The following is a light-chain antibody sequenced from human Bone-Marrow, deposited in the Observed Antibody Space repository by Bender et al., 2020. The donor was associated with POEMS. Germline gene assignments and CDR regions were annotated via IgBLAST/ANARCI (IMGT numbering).Light chain of an antibody. V-gene: IGLV2-23*02. CDR1: SSDVGSYNL. J-gene: IGLJ2*01. CDR2: EVS. CDR3: SSYDGTTLVL. Sequence: QSALTQPASVSGSPGQSITISCTGTSSDVGSYNLVSWFQQHPNKAPKLMIYEVSKRPSGVSNRFSGSKSGNTASLTISGIQAGDEADYYCSSYDGTTLVLFGGGTKLTVL.